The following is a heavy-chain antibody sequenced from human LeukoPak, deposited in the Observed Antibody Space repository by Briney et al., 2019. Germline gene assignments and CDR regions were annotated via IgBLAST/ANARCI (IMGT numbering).Heavy chain of an antibody. D-gene: IGHD3-22*01. J-gene: IGHJ3*02. CDR1: GYTFTGYY. CDR2: INPNSGGT. CDR3: ARANLQYYYDSSGAFDI. Sequence: ASVKVSCKASGYTFTGYYMHWVRQAPGQGLEWISCINPNSGGTNYAQKFQGRVTMTRDTSISTAYMELSRLRSDDTAVYYCARANLQYYYDSSGAFDIGGQGTMVTVSS. V-gene: IGHV1-2*02.